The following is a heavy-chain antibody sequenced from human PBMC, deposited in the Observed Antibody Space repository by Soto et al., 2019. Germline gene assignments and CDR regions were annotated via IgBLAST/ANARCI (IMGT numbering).Heavy chain of an antibody. J-gene: IGHJ6*04. V-gene: IGHV3-11*06. D-gene: IGHD3-10*01. CDR1: GFTFSDYY. CDR2: ISGGSSYT. Sequence: QVQLVESGVGLVKPGGSLRLYCAASGFTFSDYYMTWSRQAPGKGLEWASSISGGSSYTNYADSLKGRFTNSRDIFKTSMYLQMNRQRAVDTAIYYCTRDPRGSGVRVVSDGIAVWGKGTTVTVSS. CDR3: TRDPRGSGVRVVSDGIAV.